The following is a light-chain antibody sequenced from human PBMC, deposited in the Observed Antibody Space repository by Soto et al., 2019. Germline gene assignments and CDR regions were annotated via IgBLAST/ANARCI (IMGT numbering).Light chain of an antibody. CDR1: ISNIGSNT. V-gene: IGLV1-44*01. Sequence: QSVLTQPPSASGTPGQRVTISCSGTISNIGSNTVNWYQQLPGTAPKLLIHDNNQRPSGVPDRFSGSKSGASASLAISGLQSEDEADYYCAAWDDSLNGRVFGGGTKLTVL. J-gene: IGLJ2*01. CDR3: AAWDDSLNGRV. CDR2: DNN.